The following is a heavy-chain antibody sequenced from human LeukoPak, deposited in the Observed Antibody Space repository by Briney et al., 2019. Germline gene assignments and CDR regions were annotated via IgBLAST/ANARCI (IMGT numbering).Heavy chain of an antibody. CDR1: GRSISSSY. V-gene: IGHV4-59*01. D-gene: IGHD4/OR15-4a*01. CDR3: ARGFLEQEEYGGNLDAFEI. CDR2: IYYSGST. Sequence: SETLSLTCTVSGRSISSSYWSWIRQPPGNGLEWIVYIYYSGSTNYNPSLKSRATTSVDTSKNHFFLKLSSLTPAHTSVYFCARGFLEQEEYGGNLDAFEIWGQGTMVTVSS. J-gene: IGHJ3*02.